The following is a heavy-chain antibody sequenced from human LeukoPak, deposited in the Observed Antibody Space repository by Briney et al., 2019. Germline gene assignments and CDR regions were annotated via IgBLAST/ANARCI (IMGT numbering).Heavy chain of an antibody. D-gene: IGHD3-9*01. Sequence: SETLSLTCAVYGGSITGYYWSWIRQTPGRGLEWVGEIHYTGATSYNPSLKRRATISTDTSKKQFSLRLSSVTAADTAVYYCARGNILTGYCFDFWGQGALVTVSS. V-gene: IGHV4-34*01. CDR3: ARGNILTGYCFDF. CDR1: GGSITGYY. J-gene: IGHJ4*02. CDR2: IHYTGAT.